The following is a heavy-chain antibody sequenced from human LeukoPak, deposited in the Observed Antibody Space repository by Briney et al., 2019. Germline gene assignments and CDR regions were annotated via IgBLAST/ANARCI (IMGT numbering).Heavy chain of an antibody. J-gene: IGHJ6*03. Sequence: GGSLRLSCAASGFTFSTYNMNWVRQAPGKGLEWVSSISGSSSYIYYADSVKGRFSISRDNAKNSLYLQMNSLRAEDTAVYYCARVKGTPDYYYYYMDVWGKGTTVTVSS. CDR1: GFTFSTYN. D-gene: IGHD1-1*01. CDR3: ARVKGTPDYYYYYMDV. CDR2: ISGSSSYI. V-gene: IGHV3-21*01.